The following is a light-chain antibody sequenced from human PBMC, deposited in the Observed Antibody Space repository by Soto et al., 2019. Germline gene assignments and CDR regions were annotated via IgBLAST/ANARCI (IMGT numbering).Light chain of an antibody. V-gene: IGKV2-28*01. CDR1: QSLLHTNAYHY. CDR2: LAS. Sequence: DTLLTQLPLSLSVTPGEPASISCRSSQSLLHTNAYHYLDWYLQKPGQSPQLLIYLASYRASGVPDRFSGSGSGTEFTLRISRVEAEDVGVYYCLQPLDLPVTFGQGTRLEIK. J-gene: IGKJ5*01. CDR3: LQPLDLPVT.